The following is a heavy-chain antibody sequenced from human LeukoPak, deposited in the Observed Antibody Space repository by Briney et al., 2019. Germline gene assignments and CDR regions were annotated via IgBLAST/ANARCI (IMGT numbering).Heavy chain of an antibody. CDR3: ARGSNSAFDI. CDR1: GDSVSRKAVA. CDR2: AYSGSN. V-gene: IGHV6-1*01. D-gene: IGHD2-8*01. J-gene: IGHJ3*02. Sequence: SQTLSLTCAISGDSVSRKAVAWNWIRQSPSRGLDWLGRAYSGSNDYAVSVNGRITITADTSKNQFSLQLNSVTPEDTAVYYCARGSNSAFDIWGLGTTVTVSS.